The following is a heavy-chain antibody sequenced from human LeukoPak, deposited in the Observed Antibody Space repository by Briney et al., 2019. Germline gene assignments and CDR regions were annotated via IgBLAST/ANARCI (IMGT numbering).Heavy chain of an antibody. Sequence: ASVKVSCKPSRYTSTSYGISCVRQAPGQGVGWMGWISAYNGNTNYAQKLQGRVTMTTDTSTSTAYMELRSLRSDDTAVYYCARDRYSYGLHELHYWGQGTLVTVSS. V-gene: IGHV1-18*01. J-gene: IGHJ4*02. CDR2: ISAYNGNT. CDR3: ARDRYSYGLHELHY. CDR1: RYTSTSYG. D-gene: IGHD5-18*01.